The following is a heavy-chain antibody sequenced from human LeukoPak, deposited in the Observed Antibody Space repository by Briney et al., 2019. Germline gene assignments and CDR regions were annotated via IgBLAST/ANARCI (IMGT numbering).Heavy chain of an antibody. CDR3: ARATLELREVVGLEETLDY. V-gene: IGHV4-31*03. Sequence: SQTLSLTCTVSGGSISSGGYYWSWIRQHPGKGLEWIGYIYYSGSTYYNPSLKSRVTISVDTSKNQFSLKLSSVTAADTAVYYCARATLELREVVGLEETLDYWGQGTLVIVSS. CDR2: IYYSGST. CDR1: GGSISSGGYY. J-gene: IGHJ4*02. D-gene: IGHD1-7*01.